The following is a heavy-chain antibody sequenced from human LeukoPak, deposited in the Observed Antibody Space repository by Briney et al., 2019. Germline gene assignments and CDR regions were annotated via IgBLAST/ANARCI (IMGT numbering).Heavy chain of an antibody. J-gene: IGHJ2*01. V-gene: IGHV3-30*03. CDR3: ARDSRRYFDRYWYFDL. D-gene: IGHD3-9*01. Sequence: GGSLRLSCAASGFTFSSYGMHWVRQAPGKGLEWVAVISYDGSNKYYADSVKGRFTISRDNSKNTLYLQMNSLRAEDTAVYYCARDSRRYFDRYWYFDLWGRGTLVTVSS. CDR1: GFTFSSYG. CDR2: ISYDGSNK.